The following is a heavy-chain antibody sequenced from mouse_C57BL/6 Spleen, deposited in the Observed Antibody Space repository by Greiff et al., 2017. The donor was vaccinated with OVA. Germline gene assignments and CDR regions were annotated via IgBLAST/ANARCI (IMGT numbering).Heavy chain of an antibody. J-gene: IGHJ4*01. Sequence: EVKLQESGEGLVKPGGSLKLSCAASGFTFSSYAMSWVRQTPEKRLEWVAYISSGGDYIYYADTVKGRFTISRDNARNTLYLQMSSLKSEDTAMYYCTRVSSGLYAMDYWGQGTSVTVSS. CDR1: GFTFSSYA. CDR2: ISSGGDYI. CDR3: TRVSSGLYAMDY. D-gene: IGHD3-2*02. V-gene: IGHV5-9-1*02.